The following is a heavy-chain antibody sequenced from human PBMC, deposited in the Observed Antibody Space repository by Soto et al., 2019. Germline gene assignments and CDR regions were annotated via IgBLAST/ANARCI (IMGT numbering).Heavy chain of an antibody. CDR1: GFTFSSYA. CDR2: ISGSGGST. D-gene: IGHD3-22*01. CDR3: AKYEEGTDYYDSSGTDTDY. V-gene: IGHV3-23*01. J-gene: IGHJ4*02. Sequence: GGSLRLSCAASGFTFSSYAMSWVRQAPGKGLEWVSAISGSGGSTYYADSVKSRFTISRDNSKNTLYLQMNSLRAEDTAVYYCAKYEEGTDYYDSSGTDTDYWGQGTLVTVSS.